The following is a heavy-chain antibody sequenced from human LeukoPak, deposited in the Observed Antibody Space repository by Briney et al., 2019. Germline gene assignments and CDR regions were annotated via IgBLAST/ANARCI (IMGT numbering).Heavy chain of an antibody. Sequence: SETLSLTCTVSGGSISSSSYDWGWIRQPPGKGLEWIGSIYYSGSTYYNPSLKSRVTISVDTSKNQFSLKLSSVTAADTAVYCCARRARRIAAAGTLDYWGQGTLVTVSS. CDR2: IYYSGST. CDR3: ARRARRIAAAGTLDY. V-gene: IGHV4-39*01. J-gene: IGHJ4*02. D-gene: IGHD6-13*01. CDR1: GGSISSSSYD.